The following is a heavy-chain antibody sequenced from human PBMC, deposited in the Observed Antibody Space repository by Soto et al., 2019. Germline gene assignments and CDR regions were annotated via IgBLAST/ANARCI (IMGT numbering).Heavy chain of an antibody. CDR1: GFTFSSYS. CDR3: ARDQGAGWFGRHFDL. CDR2: ISSRSSTI. D-gene: IGHD3-10*01. J-gene: IGHJ2*01. V-gene: IGHV3-48*02. Sequence: EVQLVESGGGLVQPGGSLRLSCAASGFTFSSYSMNWVRQAPEKGLEWVSYISSRSSTIYYADSVKCRFTISRDKAKNSLYLQMNSLRDEDTGVYYCARDQGAGWFGRHFDLWGRGTLVTVSS.